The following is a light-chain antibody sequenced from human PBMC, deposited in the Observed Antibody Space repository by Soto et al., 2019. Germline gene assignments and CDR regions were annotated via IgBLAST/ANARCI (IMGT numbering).Light chain of an antibody. CDR3: RSYNITLFRSV. J-gene: IGLJ1*01. CDR1: SSNIGATYD. CDR2: NND. V-gene: IGLV1-40*01. Sequence: QSVLTQPPSASGAPGHTVTISCTGSSSNIGATYDVHWYQQLPGTAPKLLIYNNDNRPSGVPDRFSGSKSGTSASLAITGLQVEDYSHYYCRSYNITLFRSVFVSGTKV.